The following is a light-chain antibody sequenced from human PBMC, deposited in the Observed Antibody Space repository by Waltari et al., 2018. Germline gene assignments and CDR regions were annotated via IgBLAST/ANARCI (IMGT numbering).Light chain of an antibody. Sequence: QSALTQPASVSGSPGQSIAISCTGTSSDVGGYNYVPWYQQHPGKAPKLMISNVSNRPSGVSNRFSGSKSGNTASLTISGLQAEDEGDYYCASYRDTGTPWVFGGGTKVTVL. J-gene: IGLJ3*02. CDR2: NVS. CDR1: SSDVGGYNY. CDR3: ASYRDTGTPWV. V-gene: IGLV2-14*01.